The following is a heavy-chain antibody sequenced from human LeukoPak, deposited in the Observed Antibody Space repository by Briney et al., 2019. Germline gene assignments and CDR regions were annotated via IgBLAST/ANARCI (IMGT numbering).Heavy chain of an antibody. CDR1: GFTFNSFG. J-gene: IGHJ5*02. D-gene: IGHD3-22*01. V-gene: IGHV3-48*01. CDR2: ISSSSSTI. CDR3: AKDREGLNWFDP. Sequence: GGSLRLSCAASGFTFNSFGMSWVRQAPGKGLEWLSYISSSSSTIYYADSVKGRFTISRDNSKNTLYLQMNSLRAEDTAVYYCAKDREGLNWFDPWGQGTLVTVSS.